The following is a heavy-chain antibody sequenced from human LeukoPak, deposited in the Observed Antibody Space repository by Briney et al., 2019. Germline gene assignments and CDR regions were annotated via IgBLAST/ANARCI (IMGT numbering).Heavy chain of an antibody. D-gene: IGHD3-22*01. CDR3: ARVGYYESSGYYEY. V-gene: IGHV1-2*06. CDR2: INPNSGGT. Sequence: ASVKVSCKASGYTLTDYYMHWVRQAPGQGLEWMGRINPNSGGTNYAQKFQGRVTMTRDTSISTVYMELSRLRSDDTAVYHCARVGYYESSGYYEYWGQGTLVTVSS. J-gene: IGHJ4*02. CDR1: GYTLTDYY.